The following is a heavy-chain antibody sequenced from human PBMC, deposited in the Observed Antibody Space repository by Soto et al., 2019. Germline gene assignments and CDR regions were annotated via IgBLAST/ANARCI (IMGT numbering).Heavy chain of an antibody. CDR2: VHPDGGHT. V-gene: IGHV1-46*01. J-gene: IGHJ4*02. CDR1: GYSFTNYY. CDR3: ARGDIDY. Sequence: GASVKVSCKASGYSFTNYYVQWVRQAPGQGLEWMGVVHPDGGHTTYAQRFQDRVAMTRDTFTSTIYMELSSLRSEDTAVYYCARGDIDYWGQGTLVTVSS.